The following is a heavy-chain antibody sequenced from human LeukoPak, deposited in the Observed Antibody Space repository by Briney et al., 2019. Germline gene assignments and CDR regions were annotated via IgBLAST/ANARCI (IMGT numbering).Heavy chain of an antibody. V-gene: IGHV3-15*01. D-gene: IGHD3-9*01. CDR1: GFTFSNAW. CDR2: IKSKTDGGTT. Sequence: GGSLRLSCAASGFTFSNAWMSWVRQAPGKGLECVGRIKSKTDGGTTDYAAPVKGRFTISRDDSKNTLYLQMNSLKTEDTAVYYCTTDMDYDILTGYPTLGYWGQGTLVTVSS. J-gene: IGHJ4*02. CDR3: TTDMDYDILTGYPTLGY.